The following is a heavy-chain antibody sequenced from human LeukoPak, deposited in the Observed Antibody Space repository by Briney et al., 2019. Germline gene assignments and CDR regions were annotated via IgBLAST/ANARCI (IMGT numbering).Heavy chain of an antibody. CDR3: ARESIAAAGTYMDV. J-gene: IGHJ6*02. CDR1: GYTFTGYY. V-gene: IGHV1-2*02. Sequence: GASVKVSCKASGYTFTGYYMHWVRQAPGQGLEWMGWINPNSGGTNYAQKFQGRVTMTRDTSISTAYMELSRLRSDDTAVYYCARESIAAAGTYMDVWGQGTTVTVSS. D-gene: IGHD6-13*01. CDR2: INPNSGGT.